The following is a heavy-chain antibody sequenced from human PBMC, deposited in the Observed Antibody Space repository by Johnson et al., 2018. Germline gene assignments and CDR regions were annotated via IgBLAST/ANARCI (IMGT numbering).Heavy chain of an antibody. J-gene: IGHJ6*02. CDR3: GRDLGSITMVRGSFYYYYGMDV. CDR2: ISSSSSTI. CDR1: GFTFSSYS. D-gene: IGHD3-10*01. Sequence: VQLVESGGGLVQPGGSLRLSCAASGFTFSSYSMNWVRQAPGKGLEWVSYISSSSSTIYYADSVKGRFTISRDNAKNSLYLQMNSLRAEDTAVYYCGRDLGSITMVRGSFYYYYGMDVWGQGTTVTVSS. V-gene: IGHV3-48*04.